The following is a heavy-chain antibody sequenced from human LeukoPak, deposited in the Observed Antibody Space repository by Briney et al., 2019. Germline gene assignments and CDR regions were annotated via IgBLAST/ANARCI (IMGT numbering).Heavy chain of an antibody. CDR1: GFTFSHFA. J-gene: IGHJ4*02. D-gene: IGHD5-12*01. CDR3: ARDQGLGGDTGYDEYFDY. V-gene: IGHV3-33*01. CDR2: IWYDGSNK. Sequence: GGSLRLSCAASGFTFSHFAMHWVRQAPGKGLEWVAVIWYDGSNKYYADSVKGRFTISRDNSKNTLYLQMNSLRAEDTAVYYCARDQGLGGDTGYDEYFDYWGQGTLVTVSS.